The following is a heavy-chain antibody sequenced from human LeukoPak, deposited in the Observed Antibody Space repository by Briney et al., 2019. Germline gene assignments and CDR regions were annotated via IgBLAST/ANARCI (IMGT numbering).Heavy chain of an antibody. CDR1: GGSSDYY. D-gene: IGHD3-22*01. CDR2: VYYGGST. Sequence: PSETLSLTCTVSGGSSDYYWGWIRQAPGKGLECIGRVYYGGSTYYNPSLRSRVTISVDTSKNQFSLKLNSVTAADTAVYYCASITMNAFDMWGQGTLVTVSS. CDR3: ASITMNAFDM. J-gene: IGHJ3*02. V-gene: IGHV4-39*01.